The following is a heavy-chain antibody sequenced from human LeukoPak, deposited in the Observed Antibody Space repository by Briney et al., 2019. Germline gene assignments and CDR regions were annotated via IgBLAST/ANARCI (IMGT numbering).Heavy chain of an antibody. V-gene: IGHV4-61*01. D-gene: IGHD3-10*01. CDR2: IYSSGST. CDR3: ARVFDSGSQAYFYYMDV. J-gene: IGHJ6*03. CDR1: GYSISSGYY. Sequence: PSETLSLTCTVSGYSISSGYYWGWIRQPPGKGLEWIGYIYSSGSTNYNPSLKSRVTMSVDTSKNQFSLKVSSATAADTAVYYCARVFDSGSQAYFYYMDVWGKGTTVTIFS.